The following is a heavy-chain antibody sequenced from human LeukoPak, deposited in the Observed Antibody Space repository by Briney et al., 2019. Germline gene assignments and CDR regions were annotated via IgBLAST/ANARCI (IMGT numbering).Heavy chain of an antibody. J-gene: IGHJ4*02. D-gene: IGHD3-10*01. CDR3: AREEHYYGSGSYY. CDR2: ISSSSSYI. CDR1: GFTFSSYS. V-gene: IGHV3-21*01. Sequence: PGGSLRLSCAASGFTFSSYSMNWVRQAPGKGLEWVSSISSSSSYIYYADSVKGRFTISRDNAKNSLYLQMNSLRAEDTAVYYCAREEHYYGSGSYYWGQGTLVTVSS.